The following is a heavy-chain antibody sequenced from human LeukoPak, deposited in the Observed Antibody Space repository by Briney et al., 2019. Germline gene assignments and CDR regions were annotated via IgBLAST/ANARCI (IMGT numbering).Heavy chain of an antibody. Sequence: PSETLSLTCTVSGGSISSSSYYWGWIRQPPGKGLEWIGSIYYSGSTYYNPSLKSRVTISVDTSKNQFSLKLSSVTAADTAVYYCARHVTAGSSTSNPRYWYFDLWGRGTLVTVSS. CDR1: GGSISSSSYY. D-gene: IGHD2/OR15-2a*01. CDR3: ARHVTAGSSTSNPRYWYFDL. V-gene: IGHV4-39*01. J-gene: IGHJ2*01. CDR2: IYYSGST.